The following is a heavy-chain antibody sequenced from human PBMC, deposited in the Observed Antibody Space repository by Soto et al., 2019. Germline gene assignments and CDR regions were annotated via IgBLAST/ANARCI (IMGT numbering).Heavy chain of an antibody. V-gene: IGHV1-69*01. CDR3: ARVAITGIPALYYYGMDV. Sequence: QVQLVQSGAEVKKPGSSVKVSCKASGGTFSSYAISWVRQAPGQGLEWMGGNIPSFGTANYAQKFQGRVTINADEYTSTAYMELSSLRSEDTAVYYFARVAITGIPALYYYGMDVWGPGTTVNVSS. CDR2: NIPSFGTA. J-gene: IGHJ6*02. D-gene: IGHD1-20*01. CDR1: GGTFSSYA.